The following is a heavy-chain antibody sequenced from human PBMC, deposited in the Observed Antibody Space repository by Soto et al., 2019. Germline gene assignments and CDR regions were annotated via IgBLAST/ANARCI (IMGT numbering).Heavy chain of an antibody. Sequence: GGSLRLSCAASGFTFSSYGMHWVRQAPGKGLEWVSVIRGNGSNKYYADSVKGRFTISRDNSKNTLYLQMNSLRAEDTSVYYCAKYRIVVVPAAGFDPWGQGTLVTVSS. D-gene: IGHD2-2*01. CDR2: IRGNGSNK. CDR3: AKYRIVVVPAAGFDP. V-gene: IGHV3-33*06. CDR1: GFTFSSYG. J-gene: IGHJ5*02.